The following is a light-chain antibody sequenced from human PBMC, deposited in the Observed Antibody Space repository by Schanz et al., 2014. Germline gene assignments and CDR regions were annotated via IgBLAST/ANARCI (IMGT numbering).Light chain of an antibody. CDR2: DVS. J-gene: IGLJ3*02. CDR1: SSDVGGYNY. CDR3: YSYAGGPSWV. V-gene: IGLV2-11*01. Sequence: QSALTQPPSVSGSPGQSVTISCTGTSSDVGGYNYVSWYQQHPGKAPKLMIYDVSNRPSGVSNRFSGSKSGNTASLTISGLQAEDEADYYCYSYAGGPSWVFGGGTKLTVL.